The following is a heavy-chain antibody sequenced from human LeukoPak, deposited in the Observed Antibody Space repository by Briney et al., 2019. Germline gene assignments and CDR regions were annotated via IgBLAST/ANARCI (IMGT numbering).Heavy chain of an antibody. CDR3: ARRAPSSGWYSFDF. V-gene: IGHV4-59*08. Sequence: TSETLSLTCTVSGDSISSYYWSWIRQPPGKGLEWIGFIYHGGSTNYNPSLKSRVTISVDTSKNQFSLKLSSVTAADTAVYYCARRAPSSGWYSFDFWGQGTLVTVSS. CDR1: GDSISSYY. J-gene: IGHJ4*02. D-gene: IGHD6-19*01. CDR2: IYHGGST.